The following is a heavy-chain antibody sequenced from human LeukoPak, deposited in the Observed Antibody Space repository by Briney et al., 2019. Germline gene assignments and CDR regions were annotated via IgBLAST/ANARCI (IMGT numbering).Heavy chain of an antibody. CDR2: IYHSGTT. V-gene: IGHV4-31*03. J-gene: IGHJ4*02. D-gene: IGHD3-16*01. CDR1: GGSLSSGGYY. CDR3: TRGAGWLIDY. Sequence: SQTLSLTCTVSGGSLSSGGYYWSWIRQHPGKGLEWIGEIYHSGTTNYNPSLKSRVTISVDKSKNQFSLKLSSVTAADTAVYYCTRGAGWLIDYWGQGILVTVSS.